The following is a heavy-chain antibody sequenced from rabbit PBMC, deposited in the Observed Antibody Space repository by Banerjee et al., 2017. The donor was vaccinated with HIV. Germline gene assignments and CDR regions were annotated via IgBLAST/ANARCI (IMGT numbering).Heavy chain of an antibody. CDR3: ARWYASSSGYDYYGMDL. D-gene: IGHD1-1*01. Sequence: QLKETGGGLVQPGGSLTLSCKASGFDFSSYYMSWVRQAPGKGLEWIGIIYAGKGSTDYASWVNGRFTISSDNAQNTVDLQMNSLTAADTATYFCARWYASSSGYDYYGMDLWGQGTLVTVS. CDR2: IYAGKGST. V-gene: IGHV1S7*01. J-gene: IGHJ6*01. CDR1: GFDFSSYY.